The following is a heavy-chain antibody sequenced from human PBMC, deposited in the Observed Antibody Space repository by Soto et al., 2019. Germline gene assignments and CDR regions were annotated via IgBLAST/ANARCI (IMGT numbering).Heavy chain of an antibody. J-gene: IGHJ5*02. CDR3: ARENYDFWSGYSEWFDP. Sequence: GESLKISCAASGFTFSSYAMHWVRQAPGKGLEWVAVISYDGSNKYYADSVKGRFTISRDNSKNTLYLQMNSLRAEDTAVYYCARENYDFWSGYSEWFDPWGQGTLVTVSS. D-gene: IGHD3-3*01. CDR1: GFTFSSYA. CDR2: ISYDGSNK. V-gene: IGHV3-30-3*01.